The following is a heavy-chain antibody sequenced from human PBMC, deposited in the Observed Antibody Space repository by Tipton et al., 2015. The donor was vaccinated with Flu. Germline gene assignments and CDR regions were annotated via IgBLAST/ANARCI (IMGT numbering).Heavy chain of an antibody. CDR3: ARDTDASYTPY. J-gene: IGHJ4*02. CDR2: IYTSGSN. Sequence: TLSLTCTVSGDSISRSSYWSWIRQPAGKPLEWIGRIYTSGSNNYNPSLESRITISLDTSKNQFSLRLSSVTAADTAVYFCARDTDASYTPYWGQGTLVTVSS. CDR1: GDSISRSSY. D-gene: IGHD3-10*01. V-gene: IGHV4-61*02.